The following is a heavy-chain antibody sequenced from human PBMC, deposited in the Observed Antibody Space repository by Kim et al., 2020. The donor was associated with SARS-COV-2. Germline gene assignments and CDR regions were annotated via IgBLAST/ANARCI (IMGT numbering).Heavy chain of an antibody. CDR1: GYTFTTSG. D-gene: IGHD1-1*01. CDR3: ARGGGNNWPYDLDY. Sequence: ASVNVSCKASGYTFTTSGISWVRQAPGQEPEWMGWISGYNGVTIYAQRLQGRVTITSDTSTSTAYMDLRNLRSDDTAVYYCARGGGNNWPYDLDYWGQGT. V-gene: IGHV1-18*01. J-gene: IGHJ4*02. CDR2: ISGYNGVT.